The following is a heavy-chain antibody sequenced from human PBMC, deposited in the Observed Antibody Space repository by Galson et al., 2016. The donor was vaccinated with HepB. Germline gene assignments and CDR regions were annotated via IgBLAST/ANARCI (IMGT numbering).Heavy chain of an antibody. V-gene: IGHV3-13*01. CDR2: IGAAGDT. CDR3: AREGGCSGGRCHNAAFDI. D-gene: IGHD2-15*01. Sequence: SLRLSCAASGFTFSNYDMHWVRQATGKGLEWVSAIGAAGDTFYPGFVKGRFTISRENANNSLYLHMNSLRAGDTAVYYCAREGGCSGGRCHNAAFDIWGQGTMVTVSS. J-gene: IGHJ3*02. CDR1: GFTFSNYD.